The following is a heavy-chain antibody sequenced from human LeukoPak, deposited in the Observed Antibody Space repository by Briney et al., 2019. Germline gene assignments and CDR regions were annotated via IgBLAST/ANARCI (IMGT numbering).Heavy chain of an antibody. CDR1: GFTFSSYE. CDR3: ARTNAPSGEVDY. Sequence: GGSLRLSCAASGFTFSSYEMNWVHQAPGKGLEWVSYISSSGSTIYYADSVKGRFTISRDNAKNSLYLQMNSLRAEDTAVYYCARTNAPSGEVDYWGQGTLVTVSS. CDR2: ISSSGSTI. D-gene: IGHD2-8*01. V-gene: IGHV3-48*03. J-gene: IGHJ4*02.